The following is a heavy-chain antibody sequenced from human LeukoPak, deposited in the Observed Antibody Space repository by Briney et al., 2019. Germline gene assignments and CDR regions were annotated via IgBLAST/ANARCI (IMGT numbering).Heavy chain of an antibody. CDR3: AQVYGAGTYFAH. D-gene: IGHD3-10*01. J-gene: IGHJ4*02. CDR2: IYYSGST. Sequence: SETLSLTCTVSDGSISSSGYYWGWIRQPPGKRLEWIGNIYYSGSTYYNPSLESRVTISVDTSKNQFSLKLSSVTAADTAVYYCAQVYGAGTYFAHWGQGILVTVSS. V-gene: IGHV4-39*01. CDR1: DGSISSSGYY.